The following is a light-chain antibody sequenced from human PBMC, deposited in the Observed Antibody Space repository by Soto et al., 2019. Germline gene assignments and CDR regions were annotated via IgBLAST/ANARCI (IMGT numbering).Light chain of an antibody. CDR2: GVT. J-gene: IGLJ3*02. CDR3: YSYAGRNIWV. V-gene: IGLV2-8*01. Sequence: QSVLAQPPCASGSPGQSVTISCTGSGSDIGAYNFVSWYQQHPGKAPKLMIFGVTERPSGVPDRFSGSKSGNTASLTVSGLQADDEAVYYCYSYAGRNIWVFGGGTKLTVL. CDR1: GSDIGAYNF.